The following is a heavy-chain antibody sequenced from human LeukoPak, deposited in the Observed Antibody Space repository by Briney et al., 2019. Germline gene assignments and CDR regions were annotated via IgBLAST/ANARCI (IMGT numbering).Heavy chain of an antibody. Sequence: SQTLSLTCAISGDSIFTNNVAWNWIRQSPSRGLEWLGRSYYRSKWSFDYAVSVKSRITINADTSKNQFSLQLSSVTPEDTAVYYCARGKYTSFDNWGQGTLVTVSS. J-gene: IGHJ4*02. CDR3: ARGKYTSFDN. CDR1: GDSIFTNNVA. D-gene: IGHD6-6*01. CDR2: SYYRSKWSF. V-gene: IGHV6-1*01.